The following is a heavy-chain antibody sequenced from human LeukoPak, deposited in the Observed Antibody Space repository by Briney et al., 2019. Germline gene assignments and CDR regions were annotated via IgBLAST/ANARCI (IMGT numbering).Heavy chain of an antibody. J-gene: IGHJ4*02. CDR2: ISAYNGNT. CDR1: GYTFTSYG. V-gene: IGHV1-18*01. CDR3: ARGTPGYYDSSGYYYLPFDY. D-gene: IGHD3-22*01. Sequence: GASVKVSCKDSGYTFTSYGISWVRQAPGQGLEWMGWISAYNGNTNYAQKLQGRVTMTTDTSTSTAYMELRSLRSDDTAVYYCARGTPGYYDSSGYYYLPFDYWGQGTLVTVSS.